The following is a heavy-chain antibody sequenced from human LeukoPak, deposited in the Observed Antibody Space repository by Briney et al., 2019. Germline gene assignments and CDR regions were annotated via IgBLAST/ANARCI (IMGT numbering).Heavy chain of an antibody. CDR3: ARLGHLTGDAFDI. D-gene: IGHD3-9*01. J-gene: IGHJ3*02. CDR2: INPNSGGT. CDR1: GYTFTGYY. V-gene: IGHV1-2*02. Sequence: ASVKVSCKASGYTFTGYYMHWVRQAPGQGLEWMGWINPNSGGTNYAQKFQGRVTMTRVTSISTAYMELSRLRSDDTAVYYCARLGHLTGDAFDIWGQGTMVTVSS.